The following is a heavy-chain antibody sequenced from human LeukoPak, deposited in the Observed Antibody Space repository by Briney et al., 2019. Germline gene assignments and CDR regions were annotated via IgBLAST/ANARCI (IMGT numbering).Heavy chain of an antibody. CDR3: ASKTRAQGIAVAGTDY. J-gene: IGHJ4*02. Sequence: PGGSLRLSCAASGFTFSSYSMNWVRQAPGKGLEWVSSISSSSSYIYYADSVKGRFTISRDNAKNSLYLQMNSLRAEDTAVYYCASKTRAQGIAVAGTDYWGQGTLVTVSS. CDR2: ISSSSSYI. CDR1: GFTFSSYS. D-gene: IGHD6-19*01. V-gene: IGHV3-21*01.